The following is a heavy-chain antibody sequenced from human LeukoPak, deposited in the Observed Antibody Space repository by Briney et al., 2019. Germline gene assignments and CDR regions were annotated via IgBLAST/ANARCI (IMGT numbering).Heavy chain of an antibody. CDR3: AKESLEWLFSFDF. CDR1: GFTFSNYA. J-gene: IGHJ4*02. D-gene: IGHD3-3*01. V-gene: IGHV3-23*01. Sequence: GGSLRLSCAASGFTFSNYAMTWVRQAPGKGLEWVSIVRGSGGSTYYADSVKGRFTVSRDDSKNTLYLHMQSLRAEDTATYYCAKESLEWLFSFDFWGQGTLVAVSS. CDR2: VRGSGGST.